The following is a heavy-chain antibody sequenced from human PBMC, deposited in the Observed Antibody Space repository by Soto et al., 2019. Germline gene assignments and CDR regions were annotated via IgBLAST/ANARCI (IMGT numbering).Heavy chain of an antibody. Sequence: GESLKISCAASGFTFSSYSMNWVRQAPGKGLEWVSYISSSSSTIYYADSVKGRFTISRDNAKNSLYLQMNSLRAEDTAVYYCARSDIVVVVGPLDVWGKGTTVTVSS. V-gene: IGHV3-48*01. CDR1: GFTFSSYS. D-gene: IGHD2-15*01. CDR2: ISSSSSTI. CDR3: ARSDIVVVVGPLDV. J-gene: IGHJ6*04.